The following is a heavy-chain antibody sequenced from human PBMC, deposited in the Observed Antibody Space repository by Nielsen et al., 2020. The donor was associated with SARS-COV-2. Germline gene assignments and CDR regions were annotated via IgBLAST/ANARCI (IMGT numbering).Heavy chain of an antibody. V-gene: IGHV1-69*13. D-gene: IGHD3-9*01. CDR1: GGTFSSYA. Sequence: SVKVSCKASGGTFSSYAISWVRQAPGQGLEWMGGIITIFGTANYAQKFQGRVTITADESTSTAYMELSSLRSEDTAVYYCARDFTGYYYYYMDVWGKGTTVTVSS. CDR3: ARDFTGYYYYYMDV. CDR2: IITIFGTA. J-gene: IGHJ6*03.